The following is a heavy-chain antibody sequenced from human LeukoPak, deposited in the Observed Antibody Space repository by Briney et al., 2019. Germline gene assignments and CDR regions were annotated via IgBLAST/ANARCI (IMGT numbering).Heavy chain of an antibody. CDR1: GGSFSTYY. Sequence: SETLSLTCAVYGGSFSTYYWSWIRQSPGKGLEWIAEINHRGDTNYNPSVKSRVTISVDTSKNHFSLKVRSLTAADTAFYYCARGPTISETGYFDYWGQGTLVTVSS. CDR2: INHRGDT. D-gene: IGHD1-1*01. J-gene: IGHJ4*03. V-gene: IGHV4-34*01. CDR3: ARGPTISETGYFDY.